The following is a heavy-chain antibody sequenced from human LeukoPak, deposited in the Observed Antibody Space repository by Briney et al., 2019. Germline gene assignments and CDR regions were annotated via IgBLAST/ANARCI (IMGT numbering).Heavy chain of an antibody. D-gene: IGHD6-19*01. CDR1: GGSISSSSDY. V-gene: IGHV4-39*01. CDR2: MYYSGST. J-gene: IGHJ4*02. CDR3: ARHNSLRTVAGPYYFDY. Sequence: SETLPLTCTVSGGSISSSSDYWGWIRQPPGKGLEWIGSMYYSGSTHYNPSLKSRVTISVDTSKNQFSLKLSSVTAADTAMYYCARHNSLRTVAGPYYFDYWGQGTLVTVSS.